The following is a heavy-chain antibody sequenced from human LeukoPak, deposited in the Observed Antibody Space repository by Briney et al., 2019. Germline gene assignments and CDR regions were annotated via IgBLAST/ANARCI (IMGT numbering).Heavy chain of an antibody. Sequence: GSLRLSCAASGFTFSSYSMNWVRQAPGKGLEWVSYISSSSSTIYYADSVKGRFTISRDNAENSLYLQMNSLRAEDTAVYYCARDYTGYSSSWYNWFDPWGQGTLVTVSS. CDR2: ISSSSSTI. CDR3: ARDYTGYSSSWYNWFDP. CDR1: GFTFSSYS. J-gene: IGHJ5*02. V-gene: IGHV3-48*04. D-gene: IGHD6-13*01.